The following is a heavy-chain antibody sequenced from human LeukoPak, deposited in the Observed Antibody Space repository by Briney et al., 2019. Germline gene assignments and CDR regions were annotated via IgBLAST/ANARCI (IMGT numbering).Heavy chain of an antibody. V-gene: IGHV1-2*02. CDR1: GYTFTGYY. Sequence: ASVKVSCKASGYTFTGYYMHWVQQAPGQGLEWMGWINPNSGGTNYAQKFQGRVTMTRDTSISTAYMELSRLRSDDTAVYYCARDSSGSYQDWGQGTLVTVSS. D-gene: IGHD1-26*01. J-gene: IGHJ4*02. CDR3: ARDSSGSYQD. CDR2: INPNSGGT.